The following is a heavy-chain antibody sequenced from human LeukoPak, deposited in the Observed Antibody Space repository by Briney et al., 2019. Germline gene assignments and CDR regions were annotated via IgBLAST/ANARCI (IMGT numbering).Heavy chain of an antibody. CDR3: AKVPGASCSSSSCRPFDY. V-gene: IGHV3-23*01. J-gene: IGHJ4*02. CDR1: GFTFSSYA. CDR2: ISGNGGGT. D-gene: IGHD2-2*01. Sequence: PGGSLRLSCAASGFTFSSYAMSWVRQAPGEGLDWVSAISGNGGGTYYADSVKGPFTISRDHSKNTLYLRMNSLRTEHTATYHCAKVPGASCSSSSCRPFDYWGQGTLVTVSS.